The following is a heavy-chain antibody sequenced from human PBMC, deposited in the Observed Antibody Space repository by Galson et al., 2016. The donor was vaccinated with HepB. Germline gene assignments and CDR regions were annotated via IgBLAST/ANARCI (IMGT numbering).Heavy chain of an antibody. CDR3: ARDRPEGGMLDFDS. CDR2: IKTDGNS. D-gene: IGHD1-1*01. CDR1: GFSVNAHY. V-gene: IGHV3-53*01. J-gene: IGHJ4*02. Sequence: SLRLSCAASGFSVNAHYMNWVRQAPGKRLEWVALIKTDGNSNYYDSVRGRFIISRDNLENTVYLQMNTLKVEDKAIYCCARDRPEGGMLDFDSWGQGTQGTVS.